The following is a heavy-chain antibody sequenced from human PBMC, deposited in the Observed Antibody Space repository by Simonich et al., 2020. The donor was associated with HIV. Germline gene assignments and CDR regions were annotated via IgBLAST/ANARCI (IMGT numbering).Heavy chain of an antibody. Sequence: QVQLQQWGAGLLKPSETLSLTCAVYGGSFSGYYWSWIRQPPGKGLEWIAKINNSGSLYHNPSLKSRVTIAVDTSKSQFSLKVSSVTAADTAVYYCARNGIAARPDTSEVDYWGQGTLVTVSS. CDR1: GGSFSGYY. D-gene: IGHD6-6*01. CDR2: INNSGSL. J-gene: IGHJ4*02. CDR3: ARNGIAARPDTSEVDY. V-gene: IGHV4-34*01.